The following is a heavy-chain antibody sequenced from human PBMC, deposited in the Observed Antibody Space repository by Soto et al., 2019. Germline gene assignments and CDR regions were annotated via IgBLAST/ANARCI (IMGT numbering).Heavy chain of an antibody. Sequence: GGSLRLSCAASGFTFSRYWMSWVRQAPGKGLEWVANIKEDGSEKLYVDSVKGRFTISRDNAKNSLYLQMNRLRAEDTAVYYCARVGYSGYGYHDAFDLRGQGTMVTGSS. CDR1: GFTFSRYW. CDR3: ARVGYSGYGYHDAFDL. V-gene: IGHV3-7*01. D-gene: IGHD5-12*01. CDR2: IKEDGSEK. J-gene: IGHJ3*01.